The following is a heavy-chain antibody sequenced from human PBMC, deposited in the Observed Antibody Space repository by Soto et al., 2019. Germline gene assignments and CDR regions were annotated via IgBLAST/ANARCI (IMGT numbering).Heavy chain of an antibody. CDR2: IYYSGST. CDR1: GGSISSYY. V-gene: IGHV4-59*01. CDR3: ARGRIYCTTGVWDEANWFDP. J-gene: IGHJ5*02. D-gene: IGHD2-8*01. Sequence: SETLSLTCTVSGGSISSYYWSWIRQPPGKGLEWIGYIYYSGSTNYNPSLKSRVTISVDTSKNQFSLKLSSVTAADTAVYYCARGRIYCTTGVWDEANWFDPWGQGTLVTVSS.